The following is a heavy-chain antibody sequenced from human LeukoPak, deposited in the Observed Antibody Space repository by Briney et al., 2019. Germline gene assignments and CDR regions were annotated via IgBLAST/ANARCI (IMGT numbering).Heavy chain of an antibody. D-gene: IGHD1-26*01. Sequence: GGSLRLSCAASGFTFSSYAMSWVRQAPGKGLEWVSAISGSGSRTDYADSVKGRFTISRDNSKNTLYLQMNSLRAEDTAVYYCAKVGLGGAYYDYWGQGALVTVSS. CDR2: ISGSGSRT. J-gene: IGHJ4*02. V-gene: IGHV3-23*01. CDR1: GFTFSSYA. CDR3: AKVGLGGAYYDY.